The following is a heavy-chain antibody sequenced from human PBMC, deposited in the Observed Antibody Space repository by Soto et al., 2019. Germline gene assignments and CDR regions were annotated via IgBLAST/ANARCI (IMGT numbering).Heavy chain of an antibody. V-gene: IGHV4-30-4*01. CDR1: GGSISTEYY. Sequence: SETLSLTCTFSGGSISTEYYWIWIRQPPGKGLEWIGYIYYSGSTYYNPSLKNRVTISVDTSKNQFSLKVYSVTAADTAVYYCARAPYRGANSRDAFDIWGQGTMVTVSS. J-gene: IGHJ3*02. CDR3: ARAPYRGANSRDAFDI. CDR2: IYYSGST. D-gene: IGHD7-27*01.